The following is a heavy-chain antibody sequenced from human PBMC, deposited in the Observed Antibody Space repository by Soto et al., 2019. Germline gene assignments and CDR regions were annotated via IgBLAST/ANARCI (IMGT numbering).Heavy chain of an antibody. D-gene: IGHD1-26*01. CDR3: ARDSAVSYGMDV. V-gene: IGHV3-53*01. CDR1: GFTVSSNY. J-gene: IGHJ6*02. CDR2: IYSGGST. Sequence: GGSLRLSCAASGFTVSSNYMSWVRQAPGKGLGWVSVIYSGGSTYYADSVKGRFTISRDNSKNTLYLQMNSLRAEDTAVYYCARDSAVSYGMDVWGQGTTVTVSS.